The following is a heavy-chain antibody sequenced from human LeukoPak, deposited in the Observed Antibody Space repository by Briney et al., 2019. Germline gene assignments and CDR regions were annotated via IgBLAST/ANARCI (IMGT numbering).Heavy chain of an antibody. CDR1: GFTFSDYY. D-gene: IGHD3-9*01. CDR2: IRSSGSTI. CDR3: ARGGDYDILTGRDYYFDY. V-gene: IGHV3-11*01. J-gene: IGHJ4*02. Sequence: GGSLRLSCAASGFTFSDYYMSWIRQAPGKGLEWVSYIRSSGSTIYYADSVKGRFTISRDNAKNSLYLQMNSLRAEDTAVYYCARGGDYDILTGRDYYFDYWGQGTLVTVSS.